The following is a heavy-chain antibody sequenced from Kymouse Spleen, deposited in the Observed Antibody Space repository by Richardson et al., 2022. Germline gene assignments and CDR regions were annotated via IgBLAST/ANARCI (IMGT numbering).Heavy chain of an antibody. D-gene: IGHD3-10*01. CDR3: ARDGDYYGSGSYYNYYYYYGMDV. J-gene: IGHJ6*02. Sequence: EVQLVESGGGLVKPGGSLRLSCAASGFTFSSYSMNWVRQAPGKGLEWVSSISSSSSYIYYADSVKGRFTISRDNAKNSLYLQMNSLRAEDTAVYYCARDGDYYGSGSYYNYYYYYGMDVWGQGTTVTVSS. CDR2: ISSSSSYI. CDR1: GFTFSSYS. V-gene: IGHV3-21*03.